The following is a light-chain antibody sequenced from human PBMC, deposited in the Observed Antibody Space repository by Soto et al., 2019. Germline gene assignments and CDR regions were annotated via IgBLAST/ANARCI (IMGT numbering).Light chain of an antibody. CDR1: SSNIGSNY. CDR3: AAWGGRLSGWV. J-gene: IGLJ3*02. Sequence: QSALTQPASVSGTPGQRVIISCSGSSSNIGSNYVYWYQQFPGAAPKLLIYSNNQRASGVPDRFSASKSGTSASLAISGLRSEDEADYYCAAWGGRLSGWVFGGGTKVTVL. V-gene: IGLV1-47*02. CDR2: SNN.